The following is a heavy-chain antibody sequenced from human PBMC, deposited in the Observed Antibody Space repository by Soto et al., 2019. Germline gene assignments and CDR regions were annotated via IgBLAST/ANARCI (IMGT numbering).Heavy chain of an antibody. V-gene: IGHV1-69*13. J-gene: IGHJ4*02. Sequence: SVKVSCKASGGTFSSYAISWVRQAPGQGLEWMGGIIPIFGTANYAQKFQGRVTITADESTSTAYMELSSLRSEDTAVYYCARDRGYYDSSGYHFDYWGQGTLVTVSS. CDR3: ARDRGYYDSSGYHFDY. D-gene: IGHD3-22*01. CDR2: IIPIFGTA. CDR1: GGTFSSYA.